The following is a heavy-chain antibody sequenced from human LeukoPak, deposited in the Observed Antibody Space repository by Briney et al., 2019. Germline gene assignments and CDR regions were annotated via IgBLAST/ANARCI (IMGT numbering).Heavy chain of an antibody. Sequence: SETLSLTCAVSGDSISSGTYSWTWIRQPPGKGLEWIGFISHSGGTYYNPSLKSRVTMSVDRSENQFSLKLSSVTAADAAVYYCARDLRRDGYNRGAFDIWGQGTVVTVSS. CDR1: GDSISSGTYS. CDR3: ARDLRRDGYNRGAFDI. J-gene: IGHJ3*02. D-gene: IGHD5-24*01. V-gene: IGHV4-30-2*01. CDR2: ISHSGGT.